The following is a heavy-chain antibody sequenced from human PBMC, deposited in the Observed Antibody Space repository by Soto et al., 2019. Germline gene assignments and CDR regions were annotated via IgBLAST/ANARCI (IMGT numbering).Heavy chain of an antibody. CDR3: AREAVRWPYYYYGMDV. CDR2: TYYRSKWYN. D-gene: IGHD4-17*01. Sequence: TSETLSLTCAISGDSVSSNSAAWNWIRQSPSRGLEWLGRTYYRSKWYNDYAVSVKSRITINPDTSKNQFSLQLNSVTPEDTAVYYCAREAVRWPYYYYGMDVWGQGTTVTV. V-gene: IGHV6-1*01. J-gene: IGHJ6*02. CDR1: GDSVSSNSAA.